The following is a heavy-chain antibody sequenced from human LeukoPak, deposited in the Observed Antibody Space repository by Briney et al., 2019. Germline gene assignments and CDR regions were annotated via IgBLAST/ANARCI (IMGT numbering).Heavy chain of an antibody. CDR3: AIFQISTRWPEYFQH. CDR1: GFTFSSHG. D-gene: IGHD2-15*01. J-gene: IGHJ1*01. CDR2: ISGSGGST. V-gene: IGHV3-23*01. Sequence: GGTLTLSCAASGFTFSSHGMSWVRQAPGKGLEWVSAISGSGGSTDYADSVKGRFTISRDNSKNTLYLQMNSLRAEDTAIYYCAIFQISTRWPEYFQHWGQGTLVTVSS.